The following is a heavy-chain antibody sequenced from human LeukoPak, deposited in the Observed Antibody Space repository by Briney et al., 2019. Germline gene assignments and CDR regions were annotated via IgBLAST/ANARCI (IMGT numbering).Heavy chain of an antibody. D-gene: IGHD3-3*01. V-gene: IGHV3-48*01. CDR1: GFTFSSFA. CDR3: ARADPIYDFWSGGDF. J-gene: IGHJ4*02. Sequence: GGSLRLSCVSGGFTFSSFARNWVRQAPGKGLQWVAYISSSSNVILYADSVKGRFIMSRDNSKNLLYLQMDSLRVDDTALYYCARADPIYDFWSGGDFWGQGTLVSVSS. CDR2: ISSSSNVI.